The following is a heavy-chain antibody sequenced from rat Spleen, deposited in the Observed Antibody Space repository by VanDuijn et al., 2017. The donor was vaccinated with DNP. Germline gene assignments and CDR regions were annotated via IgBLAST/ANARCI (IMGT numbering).Heavy chain of an antibody. CDR3: TRVLPRY. J-gene: IGHJ2*01. V-gene: IGHV2S12*01. CDR1: GFSLTSYG. Sequence: QVQLKESGPGLVQPSQTLSLTCTVSGFSLTSYGVSWVRQPPGKGLEWIAAISSGGSTYYNSALKSRLSISRDTSKSQVFLKMISLQTEDTAIYFCTRVLPRYWGQGVMVTDSS. D-gene: IGHD1-4*01. CDR2: ISSGGST.